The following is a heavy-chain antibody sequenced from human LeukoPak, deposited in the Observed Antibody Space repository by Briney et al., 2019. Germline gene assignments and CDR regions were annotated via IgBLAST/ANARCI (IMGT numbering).Heavy chain of an antibody. J-gene: IGHJ4*02. CDR2: ISGFSSYI. D-gene: IGHD2-21*01. Sequence: PGGSLRLSCAASGFTFSSYSMHWVRQAPGKGLEWVSSISGFSSYIYYADSLKGRFTISRDNAKNSLYLQMNSLRAEDTAVYYCARDSTPAYCGGDCYSWFFDYWGQGTLVTVSS. V-gene: IGHV3-21*01. CDR1: GFTFSSYS. CDR3: ARDSTPAYCGGDCYSWFFDY.